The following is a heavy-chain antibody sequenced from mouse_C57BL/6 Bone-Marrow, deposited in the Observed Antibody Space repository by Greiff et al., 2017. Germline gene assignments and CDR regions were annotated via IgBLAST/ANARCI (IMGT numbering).Heavy chain of an antibody. CDR1: GYTFTSYW. CDR3: ARGGWLRCAY. CDR2: IDPSDSYT. V-gene: IGHV1-69*01. Sequence: QVQLKQPGAELVMPGASVKLSCKASGYTFTSYWMHWVKQRPGQGLEWIGEIDPSDSYTNYNQKFKGKATLTVDKSSSTAYRKLSSLTSEDSAVSFCARGGWLRCAYWGQGTLFTVSA. D-gene: IGHD2-3*01. J-gene: IGHJ3*01.